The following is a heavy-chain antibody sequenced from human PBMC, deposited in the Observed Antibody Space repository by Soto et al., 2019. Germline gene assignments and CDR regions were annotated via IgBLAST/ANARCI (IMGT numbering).Heavy chain of an antibody. CDR2: INHSGST. Sequence: SETLSLTCAVYGGSFSGYYWTWIRQPPGTGLEWIGEINHSGSTNYNPSLKSRVTISVDTSKNQFSLKLTSVTAADTAVYYCARGGAGVTENWFDPWGQGTLVT. D-gene: IGHD3-10*01. CDR1: GGSFSGYY. V-gene: IGHV4-34*01. CDR3: ARGGAGVTENWFDP. J-gene: IGHJ5*02.